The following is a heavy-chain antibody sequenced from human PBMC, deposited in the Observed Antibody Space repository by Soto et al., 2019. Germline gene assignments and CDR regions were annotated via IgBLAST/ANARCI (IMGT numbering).Heavy chain of an antibody. CDR3: ARVLSQTPFMVRGVENWFDP. J-gene: IGHJ5*02. CDR2: ISAYNGNT. Sequence: ASVKVSCKASGYTFTSYGISWVRQAPGQGLEWMGWISAYNGNTNYAQKLQGRVTMTTDTSTSTAYMELRSLRSDDTAVYYCARVLSQTPFMVRGVENWFDPWGQGTLVTVSS. CDR1: GYTFTSYG. V-gene: IGHV1-18*01. D-gene: IGHD3-10*01.